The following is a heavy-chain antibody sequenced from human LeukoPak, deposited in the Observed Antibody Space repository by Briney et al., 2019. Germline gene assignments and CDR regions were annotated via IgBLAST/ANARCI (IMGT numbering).Heavy chain of an antibody. CDR2: ISSNGGST. CDR1: GFTFSTSA. J-gene: IGHJ4*02. D-gene: IGHD3-22*01. V-gene: IGHV3-64D*06. CDR3: VKLPYSDTSAYYVDY. Sequence: TGGSLRLSCSASGFTFSTSAIHWVRQAPGKGLEYVSVISSNGGSTYYAGSVKGRFTISRDNSKNTLSLQMSSLRPEDTAVYYCVKLPYSDTSAYYVDYWGQGTLVTVSS.